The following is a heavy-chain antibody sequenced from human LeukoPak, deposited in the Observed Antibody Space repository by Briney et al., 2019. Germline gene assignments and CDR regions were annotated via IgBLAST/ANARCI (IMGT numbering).Heavy chain of an antibody. V-gene: IGHV3-23*01. D-gene: IGHD3-22*01. CDR3: AKDGEEYYYDSSGYYRRDYFDY. J-gene: IGHJ4*02. CDR2: ISGSGGST. CDR1: GFTFSSYA. Sequence: GGSLRLSCAASGFTFSSYAMSWVRQAPGQGLEWVSAISGSGGSTYYADSVKGRFTISRDNSKNTLYLQMNSLRAEDTAVYYCAKDGEEYYYDSSGYYRRDYFDYWGQGTLVTVSS.